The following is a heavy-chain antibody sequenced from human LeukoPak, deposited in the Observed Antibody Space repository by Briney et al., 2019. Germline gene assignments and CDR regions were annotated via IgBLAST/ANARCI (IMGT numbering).Heavy chain of an antibody. CDR3: TRDSGRRRGVFNIDY. Sequence: GGSLRLSCAASGFTFSTYGMNWVRQAPGKGLEWISYISSSSSAIQYADSVKGRFTISRDNDKNSLYLQMNSLRAEDTAVYYCTRDSGRRRGVFNIDYWGQGTLVTVSS. V-gene: IGHV3-48*01. D-gene: IGHD3-10*01. J-gene: IGHJ4*02. CDR2: ISSSSSAI. CDR1: GFTFSTYG.